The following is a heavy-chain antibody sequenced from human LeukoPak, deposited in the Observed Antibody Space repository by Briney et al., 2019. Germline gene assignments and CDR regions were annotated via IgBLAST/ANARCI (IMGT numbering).Heavy chain of an antibody. CDR3: ARDSDYYDEVDY. CDR2: ISGSGGST. D-gene: IGHD3-22*01. Sequence: GGSLRLSCAASGFTFSSYAMSWVRQAPGKGLEWVSAISGSGGSTYYADSVKGRFTISRDNAKNSLYLQMNSLRDEDTAVYYCARDSDYYDEVDYWGQGTLVTVSS. V-gene: IGHV3-23*01. J-gene: IGHJ4*02. CDR1: GFTFSSYA.